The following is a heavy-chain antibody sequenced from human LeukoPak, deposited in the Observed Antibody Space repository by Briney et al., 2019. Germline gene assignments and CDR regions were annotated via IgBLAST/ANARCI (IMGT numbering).Heavy chain of an antibody. D-gene: IGHD1-26*01. CDR3: ARDKMGATCDY. CDR2: ISYDGSNK. Sequence: GGSLRLSCAASGFTFSSYAMHWVRQAPGKGLEWVAVISYDGSNKYYADYVKGRFTISRDNSKNTLYLQMNSLRAEDTAVYYCARDKMGATCDYWGQGTLVTVSS. CDR1: GFTFSSYA. V-gene: IGHV3-30-3*01. J-gene: IGHJ4*02.